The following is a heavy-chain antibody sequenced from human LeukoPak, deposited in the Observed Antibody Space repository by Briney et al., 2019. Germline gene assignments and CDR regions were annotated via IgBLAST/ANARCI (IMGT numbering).Heavy chain of an antibody. CDR2: IWNDGSNK. CDR1: GFTFSFYS. J-gene: IGHJ3*02. Sequence: GGSLRLSCAASGFTFSFYSLNWVRQAPGKGLEWVAVIWNDGSNKYYADSVKGRFTISRDNSKNTLYLQMNSLRAEDTAVYYCARIHSLYYYDSSGYGAFDIWGPGTVVTVSS. V-gene: IGHV3-33*08. CDR3: ARIHSLYYYDSSGYGAFDI. D-gene: IGHD3-22*01.